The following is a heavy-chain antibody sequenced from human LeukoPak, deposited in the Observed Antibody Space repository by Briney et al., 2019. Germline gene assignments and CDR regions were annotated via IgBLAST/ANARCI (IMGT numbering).Heavy chain of an antibody. J-gene: IGHJ3*02. CDR3: AKTWDYYDTFLSFDI. CDR1: GFTFSSYA. CDR2: ISYEGSNK. D-gene: IGHD3-22*01. V-gene: IGHV3-30*18. Sequence: GGSLRLSCAASGFTFSSYAMHWVRLAPGKGLEWVAVISYEGSNKFYANSVKGRFTISRDNSKNTLNLQMNSLRAEDTAVYYCAKTWDYYDTFLSFDIWGQGTLVTVSS.